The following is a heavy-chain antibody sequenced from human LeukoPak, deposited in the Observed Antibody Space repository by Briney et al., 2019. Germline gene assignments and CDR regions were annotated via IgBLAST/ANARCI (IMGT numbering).Heavy chain of an antibody. V-gene: IGHV1-18*01. CDR3: ARDPSNTSGRYAYFDY. D-gene: IGHD6-19*01. CDR1: GFTFNRYG. J-gene: IGHJ4*02. CDR2: ISAYNGDT. Sequence: ASVKVPCKASGFTFNRYGISWVRQAPGQGLEWMGWISAYNGDTNYAQKFQGRVTMTTDTSTSTAYMEVRSLISDDTAVYYCARDPSNTSGRYAYFDYWGQGTLVTVSS.